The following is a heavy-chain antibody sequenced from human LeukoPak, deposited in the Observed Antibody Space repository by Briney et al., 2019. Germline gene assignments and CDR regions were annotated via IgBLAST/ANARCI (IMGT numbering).Heavy chain of an antibody. CDR1: GGSFSGYY. CDR3: ARDRPGTYYYDY. J-gene: IGHJ4*02. CDR2: INHSGST. V-gene: IGHV4-34*01. D-gene: IGHD3-10*01. Sequence: SETLSLTCAVYGGSFSGYYWSWIRQPPGKGLEWIGEINHSGSTNYNPSLKSRVTISVDTSKNQFSLKVSSVTAADTAVYYCARDRPGTYYYDYWGQGTLVTVSS.